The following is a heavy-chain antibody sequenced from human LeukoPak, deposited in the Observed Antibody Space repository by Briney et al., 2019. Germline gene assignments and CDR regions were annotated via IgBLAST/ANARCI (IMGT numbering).Heavy chain of an antibody. CDR3: ARGQSDSSGYYIDY. D-gene: IGHD3-22*01. CDR1: GYTFTIYD. J-gene: IGHJ4*02. Sequence: ASVKVSCKASGYTFTIYDINWVRQATGQGLEWMGWMNPNSGNTGYAQKFQGRVTMTRNTSISTAYMELSSLRSEDTAVYYCARGQSDSSGYYIDYWGQGTLVTVSS. V-gene: IGHV1-8*01. CDR2: MNPNSGNT.